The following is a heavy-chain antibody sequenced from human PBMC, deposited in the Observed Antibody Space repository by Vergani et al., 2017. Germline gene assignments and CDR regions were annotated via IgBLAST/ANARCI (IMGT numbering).Heavy chain of an antibody. CDR3: ARPHGDILPPDPRRLDY. J-gene: IGHJ4*02. CDR1: GGTFSSNS. Sequence: QGQLAQSGAEVKKPGSSVKVSCKASGGTFSSNSISWVRQAPGQGLEWMGRIIPIFGTTSYAQKFQGRLTMTRDTSTSTVYMDLSNLRSEDTAVYYCARPHGDILPPDPRRLDYWGQGTLVTVSS. V-gene: IGHV1-69*05. CDR2: IIPIFGTT.